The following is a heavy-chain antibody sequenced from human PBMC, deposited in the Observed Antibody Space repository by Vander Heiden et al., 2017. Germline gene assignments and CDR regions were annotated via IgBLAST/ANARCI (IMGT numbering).Heavy chain of an antibody. CDR1: SSSYY. J-gene: IGHJ1*01. V-gene: IGHV4-39*01. D-gene: IGHD3-16*01. CDR2: IHYTGST. Sequence: SSSYYWGWIRQPPGKGLEWIGSIHYTGSTYYNPSLKGRVTISVDTSKNQFSLKLGSGAAADTAVYYCARPEGARGGGEYFQHWGQGTLVTVSS. CDR3: ARPEGARGGGEYFQH.